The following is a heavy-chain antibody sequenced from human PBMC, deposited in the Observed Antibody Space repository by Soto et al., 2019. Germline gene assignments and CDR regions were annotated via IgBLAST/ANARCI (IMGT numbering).Heavy chain of an antibody. Sequence: EMQLGESGGGLVKPGGSLRLSCAVSGYAFEVAWVNWVRQAPGKGLEWVGRIKSKPDGGTTEYAAPVEGRFTISRDDSTSTLYLQMNSLRTEDTAVYYCTTGRRDYYGNSYMDLWGKGTTVTVSS. CDR2: IKSKPDGGTT. CDR1: GYAFEVAW. V-gene: IGHV3-15*01. D-gene: IGHD3-22*01. CDR3: TTGRRDYYGNSYMDL. J-gene: IGHJ6*03.